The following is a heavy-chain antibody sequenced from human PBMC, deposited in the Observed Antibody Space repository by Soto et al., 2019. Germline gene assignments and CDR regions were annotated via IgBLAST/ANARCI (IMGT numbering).Heavy chain of an antibody. J-gene: IGHJ5*01. V-gene: IGHV4-31*03. D-gene: IGHD4-17*01. CDR3: ARDFYDDYGTNWFDP. CDR1: GGSISSGGYY. Sequence: PSETLSLTCTVSGGSISSGGYYWSWIRQHPGKGLEWIGYIYYSGSTYYNPSLKSRVTISVDTSKNQFSLKLSSVTAADTAVYYCARDFYDDYGTNWFDPWGQGTLVTVPS. CDR2: IYYSGST.